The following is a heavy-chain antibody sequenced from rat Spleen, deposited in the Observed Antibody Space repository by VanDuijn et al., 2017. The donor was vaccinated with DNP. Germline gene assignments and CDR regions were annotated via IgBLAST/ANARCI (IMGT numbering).Heavy chain of an antibody. Sequence: EVQLVASGGGLVQPGRSLKLSCAVSEFTFSDYNMAWVRQAPKKGLEWVATIIHDGSRTYYGDSVKGRFTISRDNTKSTLYLKMDSLRSEDTATYYCSTLNYYASLSGYFDYWGQGVMVTVSS. CDR1: EFTFSDYN. J-gene: IGHJ2*01. CDR3: STLNYYASLSGYFDY. D-gene: IGHD1-12*01. V-gene: IGHV5S10*01. CDR2: IIHDGSRT.